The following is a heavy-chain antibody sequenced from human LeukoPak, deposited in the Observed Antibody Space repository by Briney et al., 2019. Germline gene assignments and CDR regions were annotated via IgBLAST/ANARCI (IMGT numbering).Heavy chain of an antibody. D-gene: IGHD6-13*01. Sequence: SETLSLTCAVYGGSFSGYYWSWIRQPPRKGLEWIGEINHSGSTNYNPSLKSRVTISVDTSKNQFSLKLSSVTAADTAVYYCARVGGSSWYLGYWGQGTLVTVSS. CDR1: GGSFSGYY. V-gene: IGHV4-34*01. J-gene: IGHJ4*02. CDR2: INHSGST. CDR3: ARVGGSSWYLGY.